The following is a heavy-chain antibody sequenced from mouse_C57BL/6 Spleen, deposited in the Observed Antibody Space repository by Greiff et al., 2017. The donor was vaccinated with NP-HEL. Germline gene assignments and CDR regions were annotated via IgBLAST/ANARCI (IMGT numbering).Heavy chain of an antibody. CDR2: IYPGDGDT. D-gene: IGHD2-2*01. V-gene: IGHV1-80*01. Sequence: VQLQQSGAELVKPGASVKISCKASGYAFSSYWMNWVKQRPGKGLEWIGQIYPGDGDTNYNGKFKGKATLTADKSSSTAYMQLSSLTSEDSAVYFCAILYYGYDEGFAYWGQGTLVTVSA. CDR1: GYAFSSYW. CDR3: AILYYGYDEGFAY. J-gene: IGHJ3*01.